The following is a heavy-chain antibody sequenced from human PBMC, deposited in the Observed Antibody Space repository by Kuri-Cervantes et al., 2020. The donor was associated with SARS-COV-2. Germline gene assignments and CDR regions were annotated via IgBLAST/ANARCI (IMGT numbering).Heavy chain of an antibody. CDR1: GFTFSSYA. CDR2: ISGSGGST. Sequence: GESLKISCVASGFTFSSYAMSWVRQAPGKGLEWVSAISGSGGSTYYADSVKGRFTISRDNSKNTLYLQMNSLRAEDTAVYYCAKVGDGYNCDYWGQGTLVTVSS. CDR3: AKVGDGYNCDY. V-gene: IGHV3-23*01. J-gene: IGHJ4*02. D-gene: IGHD5-24*01.